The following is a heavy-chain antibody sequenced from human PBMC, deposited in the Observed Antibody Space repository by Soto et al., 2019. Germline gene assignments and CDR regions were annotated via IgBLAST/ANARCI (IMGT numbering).Heavy chain of an antibody. Sequence: ASVKVSCKASGGTFSSYTISWVRQAPGQGLEWMGRIIPNSGNTGYAQKFQGRVTMTRNTSISAAYMELSSLRSEDTAVYYCARVLAVAGTGAYWYFDLWGRGTLVTVSS. CDR2: IIPNSGNT. V-gene: IGHV1-8*02. CDR3: ARVLAVAGTGAYWYFDL. CDR1: GGTFSSYT. D-gene: IGHD6-19*01. J-gene: IGHJ2*01.